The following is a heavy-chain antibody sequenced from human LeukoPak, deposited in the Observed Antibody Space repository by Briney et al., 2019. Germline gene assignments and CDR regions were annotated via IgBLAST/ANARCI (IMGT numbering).Heavy chain of an antibody. CDR1: GGSISSGGYS. Sequence: SQTLSLTCTVSGGSISSGGYSWSWIRQHPGKGLEWIGYIYYSGSTYYNPSLKSRVTISVDTSKNQFSLKLSSVTAADTAVYYCARGSDYDSSGYYWGDYYYYYYGMDVWGQGTTVTVSS. CDR3: ARGSDYDSSGYYWGDYYYYYYGMDV. D-gene: IGHD3-22*01. V-gene: IGHV4-31*03. CDR2: IYYSGST. J-gene: IGHJ6*02.